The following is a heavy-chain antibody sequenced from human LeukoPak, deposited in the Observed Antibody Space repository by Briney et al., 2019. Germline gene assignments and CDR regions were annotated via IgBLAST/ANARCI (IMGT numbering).Heavy chain of an antibody. CDR2: ILYDGNNK. Sequence: GGSLRLSCVASGFTFSTYAMHWVRQAPGKGLEWVAVILYDGNNKYYADSVKGRFTISRDNSKNTLYLQMNSLRAEDTAVYYCARDPTYYYDSSGYYPFDYWGQGTLVTVSS. CDR3: ARDPTYYYDSSGYYPFDY. D-gene: IGHD3-22*01. CDR1: GFTFSTYA. V-gene: IGHV3-30-3*01. J-gene: IGHJ4*02.